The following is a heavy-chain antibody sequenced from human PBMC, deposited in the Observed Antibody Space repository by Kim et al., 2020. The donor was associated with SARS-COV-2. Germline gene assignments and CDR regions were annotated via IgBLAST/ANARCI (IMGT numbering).Heavy chain of an antibody. Sequence: SETLSLTCTVSGGYISSYYWSWIRQPPGKGLEWIGYIYYSGSTNYNPSLKSRVTISVDTSKNQFSLKLSSVTAADTAVYYCARGEAMDVWGQGTTVTVSS. CDR2: IYYSGST. CDR3: ARGEAMDV. CDR1: GGYISSYY. V-gene: IGHV4-59*01. J-gene: IGHJ6*02.